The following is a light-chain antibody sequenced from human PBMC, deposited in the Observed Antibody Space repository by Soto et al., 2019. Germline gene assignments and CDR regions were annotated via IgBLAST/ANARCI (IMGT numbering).Light chain of an antibody. Sequence: VMTQSPATLSGSPGARATLSCRSSQSVGSYLVWYRQQPGQAPQLLIYRASTRATDIPARFSGSGSGTEFTLTISNLQSEDSAIYYCQQSDNWPLLAFGGGTKV. CDR3: QQSDNWPLLA. CDR1: QSVGSY. J-gene: IGKJ4*01. V-gene: IGKV3-15*01. CDR2: RAS.